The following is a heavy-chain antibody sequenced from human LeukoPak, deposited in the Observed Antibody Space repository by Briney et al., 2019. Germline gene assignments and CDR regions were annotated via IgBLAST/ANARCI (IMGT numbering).Heavy chain of an antibody. CDR1: GGTFSSYA. D-gene: IGHD3-10*01. CDR3: ARARAGDSGTYYTY. V-gene: IGHV1-69*05. Sequence: SVKVSCKASGGTFSSYAISWVRQAPGQGLEWMGGIIPIFGTANYAQKLQGRVTMTTDRSTSTAYMELRSLRSDDTAVYYCARARAGDSGTYYTYWGQGTLVTVSS. CDR2: IIPIFGTA. J-gene: IGHJ4*02.